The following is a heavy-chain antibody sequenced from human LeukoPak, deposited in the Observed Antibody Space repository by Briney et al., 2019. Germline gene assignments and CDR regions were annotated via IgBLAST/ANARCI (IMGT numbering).Heavy chain of an antibody. CDR2: ISSSSSTI. V-gene: IGHV3-48*01. J-gene: IGHJ6*03. D-gene: IGHD1-1*01. CDR3: ARAGNRDGGMEV. Sequence: LPGGSLRLSCAASGFTFISYNMNWVRQAPGKGLEWVSYISSSSSTIYYADSVKGRFTVSRDSAKNSLYLQMNSLRAEDTAVYYYARAGNRDGGMEVWGKGTTVTVSS. CDR1: GFTFISYN.